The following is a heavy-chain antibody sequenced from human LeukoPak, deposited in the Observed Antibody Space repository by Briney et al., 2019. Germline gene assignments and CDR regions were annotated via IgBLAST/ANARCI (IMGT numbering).Heavy chain of an antibody. Sequence: GGSLRLSCSASGFAFSNYGMSRVRQAPGKGLEWVATIKHDGNEKYYVDSVKGRFTISRDNAKNSLYLQMNSLRAEDTAVYYCAVELGDAFDIWGQGTMVTVSS. CDR2: IKHDGNEK. CDR3: AVELGDAFDI. D-gene: IGHD1-7*01. V-gene: IGHV3-7*01. CDR1: GFAFSNYG. J-gene: IGHJ3*02.